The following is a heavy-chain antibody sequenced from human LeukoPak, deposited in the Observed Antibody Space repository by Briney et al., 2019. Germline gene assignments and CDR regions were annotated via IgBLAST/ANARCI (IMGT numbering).Heavy chain of an antibody. CDR2: ISGSADGT. V-gene: IGHV3-23*01. D-gene: IGHD3-3*01. J-gene: IGHJ4*02. Sequence: GGSLRLSCAASGFTFSNYAMSWVRQAPGKGLEWVSAISGSADGTYYADSVKGRFTISRDNSKNTLYLQMNSLRAEDTAVYYCAKVPWDDFWSRGYYFDYWGQGTLVTVSS. CDR3: AKVPWDDFWSRGYYFDY. CDR1: GFTFSNYA.